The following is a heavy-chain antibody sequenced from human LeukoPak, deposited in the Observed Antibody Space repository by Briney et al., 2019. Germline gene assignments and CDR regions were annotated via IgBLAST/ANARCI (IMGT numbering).Heavy chain of an antibody. J-gene: IGHJ4*02. CDR3: ARNSGNYYRAYFDY. D-gene: IGHD1-26*01. V-gene: IGHV5-51*01. CDR1: GYSFTNYW. CDR2: IYPGDSDT. Sequence: GESLKISCKGSGYSFTNYWIGWVRQLPGKGLEWIGVIYPGDSDTRYSPSFQGQVTISADKSISTAYLQWSSLKASDTAMYYCARNSGNYYRAYFDYWGQGTLVTASS.